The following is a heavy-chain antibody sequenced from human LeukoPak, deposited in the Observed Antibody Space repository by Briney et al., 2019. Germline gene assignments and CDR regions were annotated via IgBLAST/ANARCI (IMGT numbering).Heavy chain of an antibody. J-gene: IGHJ4*02. CDR2: IYYSGST. Sequence: TSETLSLTCTVSGGSISTYYWSWIRQSPGKGLEWIGSIYYSGSTNYNPSLKSRVTISVDTSTNQFSLKLTSVTAADTAVYYCARPSNLGATEPYDYWGQGTLVTVSS. D-gene: IGHD1-26*01. CDR1: GGSISTYY. V-gene: IGHV4-59*08. CDR3: ARPSNLGATEPYDY.